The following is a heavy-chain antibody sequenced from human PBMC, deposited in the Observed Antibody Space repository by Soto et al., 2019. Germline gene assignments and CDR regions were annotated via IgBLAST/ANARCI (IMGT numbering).Heavy chain of an antibody. Sequence: GASVNVYSKAPRYTFTSYGISWARQAPGQGLEWMGWISAYNGNTNYAQKLQGRVTMTTDTSTSTAYMELRSLRSDYTAVYYCARGGRTVTIDYWGQGTLVTVSS. CDR3: ARGGRTVTIDY. J-gene: IGHJ4*02. D-gene: IGHD4-17*01. CDR2: ISAYNGNT. CDR1: RYTFTSYG. V-gene: IGHV1-18*01.